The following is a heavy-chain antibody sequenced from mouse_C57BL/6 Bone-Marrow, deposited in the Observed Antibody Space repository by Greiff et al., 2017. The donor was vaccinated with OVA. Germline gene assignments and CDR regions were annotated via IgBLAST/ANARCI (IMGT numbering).Heavy chain of an antibody. D-gene: IGHD1-1*01. Sequence: QVQLQQPGAELVRPGTSVKLSCKASGYTFTNYWMHWVKQRPGQGLEWIGVIAPSDSYTNYNQKFKGRATLTVDTSSTTAYMQLSSLTSEDSAVYYFAQYGSGLYLRYWGQGTWLPVSS. CDR2: IAPSDSYT. CDR3: AQYGSGLYLRY. J-gene: IGHJ2*02. CDR1: GYTFTNYW. V-gene: IGHV1-59*01.